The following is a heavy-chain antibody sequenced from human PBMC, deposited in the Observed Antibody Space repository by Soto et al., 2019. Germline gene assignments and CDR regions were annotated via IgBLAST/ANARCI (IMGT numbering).Heavy chain of an antibody. D-gene: IGHD2-2*01. Sequence: ASVTVSCKASGYTFTSYGISWVRQAPGQGLEWVGWISAYNGNSNYAQKYQGRVTMTTDTSTSTAYMELSSLRSDDTAVYYCARIADCSTTSCSFPSRFHVRGYYYYYGLDVWGQGTTVTVSS. CDR3: ARIADCSTTSCSFPSRFHVRGYYYYYGLDV. J-gene: IGHJ6*02. CDR2: ISAYNGNS. V-gene: IGHV1-18*01. CDR1: GYTFTSYG.